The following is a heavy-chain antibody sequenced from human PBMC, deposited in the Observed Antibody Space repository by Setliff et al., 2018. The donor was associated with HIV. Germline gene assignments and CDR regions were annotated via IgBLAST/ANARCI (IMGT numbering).Heavy chain of an antibody. CDR2: IYHSGST. J-gene: IGHJ6*02. V-gene: IGHV4-38-2*02. CDR1: GYSISSGYY. Sequence: SETLSLTCTVSGYSISSGYYWGWIRQPPGKGLEWIGSIYHSGSTYHNPSLKSRVTISVDTSKNQFSLKLSSVTAADTAVYYGACIAVAGTGYYYYGMDVWGQGTTVTVSS. CDR3: ACIAVAGTGYYYYGMDV. D-gene: IGHD6-19*01.